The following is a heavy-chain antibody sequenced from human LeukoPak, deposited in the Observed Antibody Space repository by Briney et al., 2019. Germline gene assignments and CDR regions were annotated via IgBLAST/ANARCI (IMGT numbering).Heavy chain of an antibody. CDR1: GFTFSSYA. CDR3: ARDRVVPYDFWSGSYYGMDV. Sequence: PGGSLRLSCAASGFTFSSYAMSWVRQAPGKGLEWVSATPGSGGSTYYADSVKGRFTISRHNSKNTLYLQMNSLRAEDTAVYYCARDRVVPYDFWSGSYYGMDVWGQGTTVTVSS. J-gene: IGHJ6*02. V-gene: IGHV3-23*01. CDR2: TPGSGGST. D-gene: IGHD3-3*01.